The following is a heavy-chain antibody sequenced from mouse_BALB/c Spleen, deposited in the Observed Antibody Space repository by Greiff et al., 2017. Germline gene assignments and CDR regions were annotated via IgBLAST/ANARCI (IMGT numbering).Heavy chain of an antibody. V-gene: IGHV5-17*02. J-gene: IGHJ3*01. CDR2: ITRGSGTM. CDR3: ARYWSEGWFAY. Sequence: EVQLVESGGGLVQPGGSLKLSCAASGFTFSSFGMHWVRQAPEKGLEWVAYITRGSGTMYYTDIVKGRFTISRDNPTSTLFLQMTSLRSEDTAMYYCARYWSEGWFAYWGQGTLVTVSA. CDR1: GFTFSSFG.